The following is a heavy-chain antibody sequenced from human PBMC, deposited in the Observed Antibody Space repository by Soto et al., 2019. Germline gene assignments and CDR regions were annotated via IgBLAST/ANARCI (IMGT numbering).Heavy chain of an antibody. CDR2: MNPNSGNT. CDR3: AGGIKYGDYSRWFDP. V-gene: IGHV1-8*01. CDR1: GYTFTSYD. J-gene: IGHJ5*02. Sequence: QVQLVQSGAEVKKPGASVKVSCKASGYTFTSYDINWVRQATGQGFEYLGWMNPNSGNTGYVKKFQGRVTMTRDTSISTAYTDLSSMRSEETAEYYCAGGIKYGDYSRWFDPWGPGTLVTVSS. D-gene: IGHD4-17*01.